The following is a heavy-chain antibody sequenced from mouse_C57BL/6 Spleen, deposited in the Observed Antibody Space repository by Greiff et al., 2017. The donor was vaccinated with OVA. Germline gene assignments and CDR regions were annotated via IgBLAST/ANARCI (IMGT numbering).Heavy chain of an antibody. J-gene: IGHJ1*03. CDR2: IDPSDSYT. CDR3: ARLGDGYYRYFDV. CDR1: GYTFTSYW. Sequence: VQLQQPGAELVMPGASVKLSCKASGYTFTSYWMHWVKQRPGQGLEWIGEIDPSDSYTNYNQKFKGKSTLTVDKSSSTAYMQLSSLTSEDSAVYYCARLGDGYYRYFDVWGTGTTVTVSS. D-gene: IGHD2-3*01. V-gene: IGHV1-69*01.